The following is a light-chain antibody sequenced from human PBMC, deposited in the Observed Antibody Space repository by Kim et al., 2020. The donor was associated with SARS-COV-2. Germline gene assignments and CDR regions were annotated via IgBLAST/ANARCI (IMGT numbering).Light chain of an antibody. CDR3: QTWGAGIIV. V-gene: IGLV4-69*01. J-gene: IGLJ2*01. CDR1: SGDRLKT. Sequence: SVRLTCTGNSGDRLKTIAWSQQRPGRGPRYLMKLNSDGSHSKGDEFPVRFAGSSSGAERYLTITSLQSEDEADYYCQTWGAGIIVFGGGTQLTVL. CDR2: LNSDGSH.